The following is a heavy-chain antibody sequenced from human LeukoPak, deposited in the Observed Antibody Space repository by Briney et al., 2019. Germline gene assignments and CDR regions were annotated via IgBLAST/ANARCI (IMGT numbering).Heavy chain of an antibody. V-gene: IGHV4-59*01. CDR1: GGSISIYY. CDR3: ARVRHYYYYGMDV. Sequence: SETLSLTCTVSGGSISIYYCSWIRQPPGKGLESIGYIYYSGSTNYNPSLKSRVTISVDTSKNQFSLKLSSVTAADTAVYYCARVRHYYYYGMDVWGQGTTVTVSS. J-gene: IGHJ6*02. CDR2: IYYSGST. D-gene: IGHD4-17*01.